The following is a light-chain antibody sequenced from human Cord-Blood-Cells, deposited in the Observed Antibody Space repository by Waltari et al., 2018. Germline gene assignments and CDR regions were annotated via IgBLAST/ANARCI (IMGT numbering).Light chain of an antibody. CDR2: LGS. CDR3: MQALQTPPYT. CDR1: QSLLHSNGYNC. J-gene: IGKJ2*01. V-gene: IGKV2-28*01. Sequence: DIVMTQSPLSLPVTPGEQASISCRSSQSLLHSNGYNCVGWYLQKPGQSPQLLIYLGSTRASGVPDRVSGSGSGTDFTLNIIRVEAEDVGVYYCMQALQTPPYTFGQGTKLEIK.